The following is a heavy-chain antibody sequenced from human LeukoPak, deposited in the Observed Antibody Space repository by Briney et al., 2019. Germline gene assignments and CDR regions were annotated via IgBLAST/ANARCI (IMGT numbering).Heavy chain of an antibody. V-gene: IGHV3-23*01. Sequence: GGSLRLSCEASGFIFSSYVMGWVRQAPGKGLEWVSSISVGGGDTFTADSLKGRFTISRDNSKNMLYLQVNSVTADDTAVYYCAKDPGDSVRGYYMDVWGKGTTVTVSS. CDR2: ISVGGGDT. D-gene: IGHD1-26*01. J-gene: IGHJ6*03. CDR3: AKDPGDSVRGYYMDV. CDR1: GFIFSSYV.